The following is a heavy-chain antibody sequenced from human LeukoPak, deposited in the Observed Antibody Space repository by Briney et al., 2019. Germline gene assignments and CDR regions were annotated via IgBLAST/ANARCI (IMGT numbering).Heavy chain of an antibody. CDR2: ISGVGDAT. CDR1: GFTFSSFA. V-gene: IGHV3-23*01. Sequence: GGSLRLSCAASGFTFSSFAMTWVRQAPGKGLEWVALISGVGDATHYADSVKGRFMISRDNSKNTLILQMNGLRADDSAIYYCAKESKWLPSNWGQGTWVTVSS. D-gene: IGHD6-19*01. CDR3: AKESKWLPSN. J-gene: IGHJ4*02.